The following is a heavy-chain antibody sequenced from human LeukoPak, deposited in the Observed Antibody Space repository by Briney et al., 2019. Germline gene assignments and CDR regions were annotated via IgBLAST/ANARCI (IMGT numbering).Heavy chain of an antibody. CDR3: ARYRRWQWLDSNWFDP. CDR1: GESISSGSYY. Sequence: SETLSLTCAVSGESISSGSYYWSWIRQPPGKGLEWIGYIYYSGSTNYNPSLKSRVTISVDTSKNQFSLKLSSVTAADTAVYYCARYRRWQWLDSNWFDPWGQGTLVTVSS. CDR2: IYYSGST. J-gene: IGHJ5*02. D-gene: IGHD6-19*01. V-gene: IGHV4-61*01.